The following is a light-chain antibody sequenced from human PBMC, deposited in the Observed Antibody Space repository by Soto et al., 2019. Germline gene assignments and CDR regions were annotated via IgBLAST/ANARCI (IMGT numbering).Light chain of an antibody. CDR3: SSYAGSDIWV. CDR2: EVS. Sequence: QSVLTQPPSASGSPGQSVTISCTGTSSDVGAYKYVAWYQHHPGKAPKVMIYEVSKPPSGVPDRFSGSKSGNTATLTVSGLQAEDEADYYCSSYAGSDIWVFGTGTKLTVL. J-gene: IGLJ1*01. CDR1: SSDVGAYKY. V-gene: IGLV2-8*01.